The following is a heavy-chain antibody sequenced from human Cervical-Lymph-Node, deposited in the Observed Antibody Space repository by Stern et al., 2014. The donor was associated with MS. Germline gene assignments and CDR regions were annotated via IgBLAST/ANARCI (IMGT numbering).Heavy chain of an antibody. CDR3: ARDKTGIFDI. V-gene: IGHV1-18*01. J-gene: IGHJ3*02. Sequence: QVQLVESGAEVKKPGASVKVSCKASGYSFTSYGITWVRQAPGQGLEWMGWISAHNDNSYYAQRLQGRVTMTTDTSTSTAYMEMRSLRSDDTAVYYCARDKTGIFDIWGQGTLVTVSS. CDR1: GYSFTSYG. CDR2: ISAHNDNS. D-gene: IGHD3-10*01.